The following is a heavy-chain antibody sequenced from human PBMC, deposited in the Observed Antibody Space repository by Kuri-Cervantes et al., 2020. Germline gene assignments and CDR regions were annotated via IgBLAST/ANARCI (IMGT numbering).Heavy chain of an antibody. CDR2: ISGSGTTI. J-gene: IGHJ4*02. Sequence: GESLKISCAASGFTFSDHYVTWIRQAPGKGLELVSYISGSGTTIYYADSVKGRFTISRDNSKNTLYLQMNSLRAEDTALYYCAKEARVRYYFDYWGQGTLVTVSS. CDR1: GFTFSDHY. CDR3: AKEARVRYYFDY. V-gene: IGHV3-11*04.